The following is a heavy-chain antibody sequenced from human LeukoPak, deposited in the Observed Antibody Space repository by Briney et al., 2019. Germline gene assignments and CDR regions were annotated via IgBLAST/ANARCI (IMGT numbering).Heavy chain of an antibody. V-gene: IGHV3-73*01. J-gene: IGHJ4*02. CDR1: GFTFSGSA. CDR3: TRDAVGASGY. D-gene: IGHD1-26*01. Sequence: GGSLRLSCAASGFTFSGSAMHWVRQASGKGLEWVGRIRSKANSYATAYAASVKGSFTISRDDSKNTAYLQMNSLKAEDTAVYYCTRDAVGASGYWGQGTLVTVSS. CDR2: IRSKANSYAT.